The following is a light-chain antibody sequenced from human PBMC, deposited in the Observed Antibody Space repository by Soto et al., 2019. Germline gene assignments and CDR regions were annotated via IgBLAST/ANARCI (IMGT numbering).Light chain of an antibody. J-gene: IGLJ1*01. CDR2: EVS. CDR3: CSFAGGTNLV. CDR1: RRDIGGYDF. Sequence: QSALIQPPSASGSPGQSVTISCTGTRRDIGGYDFVSWYQQHPGKAPKLMISEVSKRPSGVPDRFSGSKSGNTASLTISGLQTDDEADIYCCSFAGGTNLVFGTGTKVTVL. V-gene: IGLV2-8*01.